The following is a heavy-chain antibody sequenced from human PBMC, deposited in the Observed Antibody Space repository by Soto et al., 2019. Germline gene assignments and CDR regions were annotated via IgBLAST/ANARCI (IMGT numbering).Heavy chain of an antibody. J-gene: IGHJ4*02. CDR2: ISGDGAVT. Sequence: GGSLRLSCAASGFTFSSYAMSWVRQAPGKGLEWVSVISGDGAVTYYADSVKGRFTISRDNSRNTLYLQMNSLRAEDTAVYYCSRISSSSHVDYWGLGSLVTVSS. CDR3: SRISSSSHVDY. V-gene: IGHV3-23*01. CDR1: GFTFSSYA. D-gene: IGHD6-6*01.